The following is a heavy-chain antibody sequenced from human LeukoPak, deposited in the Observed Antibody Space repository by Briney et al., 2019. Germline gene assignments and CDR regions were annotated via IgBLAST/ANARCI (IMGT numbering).Heavy chain of an antibody. CDR2: IWYDGSNK. J-gene: IGHJ3*02. CDR3: ANDRTYYDSSGYPTNAFDM. Sequence: GRSLRLSCAASGFTFSSYGMHWVRQAPGKGLEWVAVIWYDGSNKYYADSVKGRFTISRDNSKNTLYLQMNSLRAEDTAVYYCANDRTYYDSSGYPTNAFDMWGQGTMVTVSS. D-gene: IGHD3-22*01. V-gene: IGHV3-33*06. CDR1: GFTFSSYG.